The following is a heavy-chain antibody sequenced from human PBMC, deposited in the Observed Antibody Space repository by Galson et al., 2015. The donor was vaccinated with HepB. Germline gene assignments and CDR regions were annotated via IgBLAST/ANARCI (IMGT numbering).Heavy chain of an antibody. CDR2: ISAYNGDT. V-gene: IGHV1-18*04. CDR3: ARVGRSYYYAIGRLDFDY. D-gene: IGHD3-10*01. J-gene: IGHJ4*02. CDR1: GYTFTSYG. Sequence: SVKVSCKASGYTFTSYGISWVRQAPGQGLEWMGWISAYNGDTNYAQKFQGRVTMTTDTSTSTAHMELRSLTSDDTAVFFCARVGRSYYYAIGRLDFDYWGQGTLVTVSS.